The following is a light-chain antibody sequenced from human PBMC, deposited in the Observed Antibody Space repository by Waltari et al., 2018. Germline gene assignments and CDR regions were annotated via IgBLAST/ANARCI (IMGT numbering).Light chain of an antibody. J-gene: IGKJ1*01. CDR1: QSISSW. V-gene: IGKV1-5*03. Sequence: DIQMIHSPSTLSASVGDRVTITCRASQSISSWLAWYQQKPGKAPKLLIYKASSLESGVPSRFSGSGSGTEFTLTISSLQPDDFATYYCQQYNSYSAWTFGQGTKVEIK. CDR3: QQYNSYSAWT. CDR2: KAS.